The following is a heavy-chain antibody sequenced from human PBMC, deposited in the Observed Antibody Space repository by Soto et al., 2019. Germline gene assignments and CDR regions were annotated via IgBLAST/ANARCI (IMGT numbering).Heavy chain of an antibody. CDR1: GFTFSSYG. D-gene: IGHD3-22*01. V-gene: IGHV3-30*18. CDR2: ISYDGSNK. Sequence: PGGSLRLSCAASGFTFSSYGMHWVRQAPGKGLEWVAVISYDGSNKYYADSVKGRFTISRDNSKNTLYLQMNSLRAEDTAVYYCAKDIAARGYYDSSGYYYYGMDVWGQGTTVTVSS. CDR3: AKDIAARGYYDSSGYYYYGMDV. J-gene: IGHJ6*02.